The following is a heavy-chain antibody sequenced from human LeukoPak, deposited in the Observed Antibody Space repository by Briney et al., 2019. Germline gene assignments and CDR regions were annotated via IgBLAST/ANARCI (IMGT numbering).Heavy chain of an antibody. CDR3: AYNDTRGGYSFL. V-gene: IGHV3-23*01. Sequence: PGGSLRLSCAASGFTFSNYAMSWVRQAPGKGLEWVSTITGSGGSTFYSDSVKGRFTISRDNSKNTLYLQMNSLRAEDTAVYYCAYNDTRGGYSFLWGQGTLVTVSS. CDR2: ITGSGGST. D-gene: IGHD3-16*02. CDR1: GFTFSNYA. J-gene: IGHJ4*02.